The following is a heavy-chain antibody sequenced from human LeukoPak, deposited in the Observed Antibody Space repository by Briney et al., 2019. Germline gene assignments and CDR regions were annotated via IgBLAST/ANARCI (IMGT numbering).Heavy chain of an antibody. CDR2: IDKHGFGK. Sequence: GGSLRLSCVASGFTFSTSWVTWVRQAPGKGLEWVANIDKHGFGKYYVDSVRGRFAISRDYASNSVFLQMDSLRAEDTSVYYCARDAGWGYYDLWGQGTPVTVSS. CDR1: GFTFSTSW. D-gene: IGHD1-26*01. J-gene: IGHJ4*02. CDR3: ARDAGWGYYDL. V-gene: IGHV3-7*01.